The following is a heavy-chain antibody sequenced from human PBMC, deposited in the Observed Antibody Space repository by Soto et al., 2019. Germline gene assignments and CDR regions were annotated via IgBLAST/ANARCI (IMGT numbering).Heavy chain of an antibody. V-gene: IGHV3-30*18. CDR1: GFTFSSYG. CDR3: AKDGLGYYDFWSGYSILPDY. CDR2: ISYDGSNK. Sequence: GGSLRLSCAASGFTFSSYGMHWVRQAPGEGLEWVAVISYDGSNKYYADSVKGRFTISRDNSKNTLYLQMNSLRAEDTAVYYCAKDGLGYYDFWSGYSILPDYWGQGTLVTV. D-gene: IGHD3-3*01. J-gene: IGHJ4*02.